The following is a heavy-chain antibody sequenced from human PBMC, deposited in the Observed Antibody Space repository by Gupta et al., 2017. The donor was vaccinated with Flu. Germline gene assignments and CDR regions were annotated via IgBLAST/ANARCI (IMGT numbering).Heavy chain of an antibody. V-gene: IGHV3-7*01. CDR2: IKQEGSEK. D-gene: IGHD6-6*01. CDR1: W. CDR3: AGARGYTSSSKRYYFDY. J-gene: IGHJ4*02. Sequence: WMSWGRKAPGKGLEGGANIKQEGSEKYYGDSVKGRFTIYRDNAKNSLYLKMYSLRAEDTAVDYCAGARGYTSSSKRYYFDYWGQGTLVTVSS.